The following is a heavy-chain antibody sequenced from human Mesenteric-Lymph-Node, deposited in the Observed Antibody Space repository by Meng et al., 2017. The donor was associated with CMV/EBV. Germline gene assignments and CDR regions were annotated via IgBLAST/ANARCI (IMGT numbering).Heavy chain of an antibody. CDR1: GFTFSTYW. CDR3: ARVDGSSTSCRVMDV. Sequence: GESLKISCAASGFTFSTYWMTWVRQGPGKGLEWVANIRQDGGAKYYVDSVKGRFTISRDNAKNSLYLQLNSLRAEDTAVYYCARVDGSSTSCRVMDVWGQGTTVTVSS. CDR2: IRQDGGAK. J-gene: IGHJ6*02. V-gene: IGHV3-7*01. D-gene: IGHD2-2*01.